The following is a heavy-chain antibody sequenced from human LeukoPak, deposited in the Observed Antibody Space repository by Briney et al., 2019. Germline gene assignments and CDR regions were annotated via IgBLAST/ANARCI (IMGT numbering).Heavy chain of an antibody. D-gene: IGHD3-9*01. CDR3: AKTPGFFDY. Sequence: GGSLRLSCAASGFTFSSYWMHWVRQAPGKGLEWVSSVSDSGGRTYYADAVKGRFTISRDNSKNTLYLQMNSLRAEDTAFYYCAKTPGFFDYWGQGTLVTVSS. V-gene: IGHV3-23*01. CDR2: VSDSGGRT. CDR1: GFTFSSYW. J-gene: IGHJ4*02.